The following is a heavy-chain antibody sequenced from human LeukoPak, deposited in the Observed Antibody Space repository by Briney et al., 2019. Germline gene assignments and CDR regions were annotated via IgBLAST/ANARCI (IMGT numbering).Heavy chain of an antibody. D-gene: IGHD2-15*01. CDR1: GGSISSYY. J-gene: IGHJ4*02. V-gene: IGHV4-59*08. CDR2: IYYSGST. Sequence: SETLSLTCTVSGGSISSYYWSWIRQPPGKGLEWIGYIYYSGSTNYNPSLKSRVTISVDTSKNQFSLKLSSVTAADTAVYYCARHEPSYCSGGSCYSVGSASFDYWGQGTLVTVSS. CDR3: ARHEPSYCSGGSCYSVGSASFDY.